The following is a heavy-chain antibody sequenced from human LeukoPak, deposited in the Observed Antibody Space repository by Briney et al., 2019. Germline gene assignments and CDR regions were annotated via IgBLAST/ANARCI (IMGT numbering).Heavy chain of an antibody. V-gene: IGHV3-30-3*01. J-gene: IGHJ4*02. CDR2: ISYDGSNK. CDR1: GXTFSSYA. CDR3: ARDGYDILTGYYDY. Sequence: PGGSLRLSCAASGXTFSSYAVHWVRQAPGKGLEWVAVISYDGSNKYYADSVKGRFTISRDNSKNTLYLQMNSLRAEDTAVYYCARDGYDILTGYYDYWGQGTLVTVSS. D-gene: IGHD3-9*01.